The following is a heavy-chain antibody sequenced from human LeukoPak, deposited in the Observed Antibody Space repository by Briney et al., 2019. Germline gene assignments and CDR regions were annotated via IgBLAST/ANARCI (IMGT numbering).Heavy chain of an antibody. Sequence: SETLSLTCTVSGGSISDYHWSWIRQPPGKGLEYIGYIYNSGRTFYNPSLKSRVTISADTSKKQLSLKLTSVTAADTAVYYRAREACLSTSCYDNYYYYGMDVWGQGTTVTVSS. CDR2: IYNSGRT. D-gene: IGHD2-2*01. CDR1: GGSISDYH. V-gene: IGHV4-59*01. J-gene: IGHJ6*02. CDR3: AREACLSTSCYDNYYYYGMDV.